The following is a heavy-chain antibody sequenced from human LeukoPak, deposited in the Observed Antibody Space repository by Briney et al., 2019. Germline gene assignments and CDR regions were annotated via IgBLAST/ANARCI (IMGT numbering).Heavy chain of an antibody. CDR1: GFTFAIYA. CDR3: AKDRAGAN. Sequence: GGSLRLSCVGSGFTFAIYAMTWVREAPGKGLEWVSVISGSGNVTYYAESVKGRFTISRDNSKKTLYLQMDSLRADDTAIYYCAKDRAGANWGQGTLVLVSS. CDR2: ISGSGNVT. J-gene: IGHJ4*02. V-gene: IGHV3-23*01.